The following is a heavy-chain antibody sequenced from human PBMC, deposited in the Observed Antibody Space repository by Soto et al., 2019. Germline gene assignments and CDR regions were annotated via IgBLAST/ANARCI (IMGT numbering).Heavy chain of an antibody. Sequence: QVQLVQSGAEVKKPGSSVKVSCKASGGTFSSYTISWVRQAPGQGLEWMGRIIPILGIANYAQKFQGRVTITADKSTSTAYMELSSLRSEDTAVNYCARDQVYSSSWYHPFDYWGQGTLVTVSS. J-gene: IGHJ4*02. V-gene: IGHV1-69*08. CDR1: GGTFSSYT. CDR2: IIPILGIA. D-gene: IGHD6-13*01. CDR3: ARDQVYSSSWYHPFDY.